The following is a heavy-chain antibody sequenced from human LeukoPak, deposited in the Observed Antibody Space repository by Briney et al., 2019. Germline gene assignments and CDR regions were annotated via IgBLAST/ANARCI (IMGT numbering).Heavy chain of an antibody. D-gene: IGHD4-17*01. J-gene: IGHJ2*01. CDR1: GFTFSDCA. V-gene: IGHV3-30*04. Sequence: PGGSLRLSCAASGFTFSDCAMHWVRQPPGKGLEGVTVISYDGNDKYYADSVKGRFTISRDNSRNRVYLRMSSLRPEDTAVYYCARPNDYGDYRYLDLWGRGTLVTVSS. CDR3: ARPNDYGDYRYLDL. CDR2: ISYDGNDK.